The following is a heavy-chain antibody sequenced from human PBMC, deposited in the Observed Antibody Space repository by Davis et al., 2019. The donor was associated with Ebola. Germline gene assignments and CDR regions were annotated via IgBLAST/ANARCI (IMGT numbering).Heavy chain of an antibody. CDR3: AKRPDVVLPEVSFYYYGMDV. CDR1: GFVFSNYV. Sequence: GESLKTSCAASGFVFSNYVMSWVRQAPGKGLEWVSTLRTSADTYYADSVKGRFTISRDNSKNTLYLQMSSLRAEDTATYYCAKRPDVVLPEVSFYYYGMDVWGKGTAVTVSS. CDR2: LRTSADT. V-gene: IGHV3-23*01. J-gene: IGHJ6*04. D-gene: IGHD2-2*01.